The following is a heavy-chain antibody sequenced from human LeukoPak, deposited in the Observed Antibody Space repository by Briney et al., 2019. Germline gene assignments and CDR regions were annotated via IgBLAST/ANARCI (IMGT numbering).Heavy chain of an antibody. J-gene: IGHJ4*02. CDR2: ISDSGGST. V-gene: IGHV3-23*01. D-gene: IGHD2-8*01. Sequence: GGSLRLSCAASGFTFSSYAMSWVRRAPGKGLEWISAISDSGGSTYDADSVKGRFTNSRDNSKNTLYLQMNSLRAEDTAVYYCAKDTSIGRYCTNGVCSPFDYWGQGTLVTVSS. CDR3: AKDTSIGRYCTNGVCSPFDY. CDR1: GFTFSSYA.